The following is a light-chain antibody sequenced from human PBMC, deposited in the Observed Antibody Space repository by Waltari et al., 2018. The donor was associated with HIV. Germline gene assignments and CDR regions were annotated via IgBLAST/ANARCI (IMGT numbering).Light chain of an antibody. Sequence: QSALTQPASVSGSPGQSITISCTGTTINVGIYNLVSWYQQHPGRAPKVMIYEVSKRPSGVSNRFSGSKSGNTASLTISGLQAEDEADYYCCSYTGSNPFLLFGGGTKLTVL. CDR2: EVS. CDR1: TINVGIYNL. CDR3: CSYTGSNPFLL. V-gene: IGLV2-23*02. J-gene: IGLJ2*01.